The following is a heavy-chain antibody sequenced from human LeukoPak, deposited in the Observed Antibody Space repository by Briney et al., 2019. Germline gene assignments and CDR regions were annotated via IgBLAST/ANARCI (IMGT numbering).Heavy chain of an antibody. CDR1: GFTLSSYA. CDR2: ISGSGGST. J-gene: IGHJ4*02. CDR3: AKDRGGGYGDYFDY. D-gene: IGHD4-17*01. Sequence: PGGSLRLSYAASGFTLSSYAMSWVRQAPGKGLEWVSAISGSGGSTYYADSVKGRFTISRDNSKNTLYLQMNRLRAEDTAVYYCAKDRGGGYGDYFDYWGQGTLVTVSS. V-gene: IGHV3-23*01.